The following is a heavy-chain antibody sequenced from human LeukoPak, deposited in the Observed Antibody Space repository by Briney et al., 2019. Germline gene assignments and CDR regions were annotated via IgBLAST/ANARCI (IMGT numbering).Heavy chain of an antibody. CDR1: GGSFSDYS. CDR3: VRSGYDYDWFDP. J-gene: IGHJ5*02. CDR2: IIAILDTA. D-gene: IGHD5-12*01. Sequence: SVKVSCKASGGSFSDYSISWVRQAPGQGLERMGRIIAILDTAHYAQKFQGRFTITADKSTTTVYMELSSLRSDDTAVYYCVRSGYDYDWFDPWGQGTLVTVSS. V-gene: IGHV1-69*08.